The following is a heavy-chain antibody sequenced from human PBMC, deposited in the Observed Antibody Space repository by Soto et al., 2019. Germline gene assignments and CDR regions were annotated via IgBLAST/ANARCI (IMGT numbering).Heavy chain of an antibody. CDR3: ARGLDFGDYADNFYYYYAMDV. Sequence: ASVKVSCKASGYVFTGHHMHWLRQAPGQGLEWMGWINPNRGGTNYAQKFQGRVTMTRDTSISTAYMELRRLRFDDTAVYYCARGLDFGDYADNFYYYYAMDVWGQGTTVTVSS. V-gene: IGHV1-2*02. CDR2: INPNRGGT. D-gene: IGHD4-17*01. J-gene: IGHJ6*02. CDR1: GYVFTGHH.